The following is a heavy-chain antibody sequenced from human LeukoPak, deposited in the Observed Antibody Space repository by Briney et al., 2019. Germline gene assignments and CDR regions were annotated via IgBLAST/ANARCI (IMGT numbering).Heavy chain of an antibody. Sequence: SETLSLTCTVSGGSISSGDYYWSWIRQPPGTGLEWIGYIYYSGSTYYNPSLKSRVTISVDTSKNQFSLKLSSVTAADTAVYYCARELGGDYWYFDLWGRGTLVTVSS. D-gene: IGHD2-21*01. V-gene: IGHV4-30-4*01. J-gene: IGHJ2*01. CDR1: GGSISSGDYY. CDR2: IYYSGST. CDR3: ARELGGDYWYFDL.